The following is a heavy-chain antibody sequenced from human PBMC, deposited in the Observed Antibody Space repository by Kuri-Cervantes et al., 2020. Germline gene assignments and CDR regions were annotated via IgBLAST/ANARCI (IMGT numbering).Heavy chain of an antibody. D-gene: IGHD2-15*01. Sequence: GESLKISCAASGFTFSSYGMHWVRQAPGKGLEWVAVIWYDGSNKYCADSVKGRFTISRDNSKNTLYLQMNSLRAEDTAVYYCARDTYYCSGGSCYYHYYGMDVWGQGTTVTVSS. CDR2: IWYDGSNK. V-gene: IGHV3-30*19. CDR3: ARDTYYCSGGSCYYHYYGMDV. CDR1: GFTFSSYG. J-gene: IGHJ6*02.